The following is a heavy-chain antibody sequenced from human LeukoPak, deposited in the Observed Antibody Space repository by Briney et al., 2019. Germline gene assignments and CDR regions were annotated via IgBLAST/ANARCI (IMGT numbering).Heavy chain of an antibody. CDR2: IYYSGST. CDR3: ARRNSGWYLFDY. Sequence: SETLSLTCTVSGGSISSSSYYWGWIRQPPGKGLEWIVSIYYSGSTYYNPSLKSRVTISVDTSKNQFSLKLSSVTAADTAVYYCARRNSGWYLFDYWGQGTLVTVSS. CDR1: GGSISSSSYY. V-gene: IGHV4-39*01. D-gene: IGHD6-19*01. J-gene: IGHJ4*02.